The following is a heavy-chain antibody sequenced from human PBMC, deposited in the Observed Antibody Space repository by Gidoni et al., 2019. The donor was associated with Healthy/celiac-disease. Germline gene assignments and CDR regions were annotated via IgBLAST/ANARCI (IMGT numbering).Heavy chain of an antibody. CDR3: ARRPEITGTTPNWYFDL. D-gene: IGHD1-7*01. Sequence: QVQLVQSGAEVKKPGASVKVSFKASGYTFTTYYMHWVRQAPGQGLEWMGIINPSGGSTSYAQKFQGRVTMTRDTSTSTVYMELSSLRSEDTAVYYCARRPEITGTTPNWYFDLWGRGTLVTVSS. CDR2: INPSGGST. J-gene: IGHJ2*01. V-gene: IGHV1-46*01. CDR1: GYTFTTYY.